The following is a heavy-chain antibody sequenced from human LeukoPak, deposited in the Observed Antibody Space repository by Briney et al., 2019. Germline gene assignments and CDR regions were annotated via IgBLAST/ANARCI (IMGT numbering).Heavy chain of an antibody. V-gene: IGHV3-23*01. CDR3: VKDRCARTICPEV. CDR2: ISGSGGST. Sequence: PGGSLRLSCIASGFTFSTYAMTWVRQAPGEGLEWVSGISGSGGSTYYTDSVKGRFIISRDNSKNTLHLQMSSLRAEDTALYYCVKDRCARTICPEVWGQGTLVTVSS. CDR1: GFTFSTYA. J-gene: IGHJ4*02. D-gene: IGHD2-2*01.